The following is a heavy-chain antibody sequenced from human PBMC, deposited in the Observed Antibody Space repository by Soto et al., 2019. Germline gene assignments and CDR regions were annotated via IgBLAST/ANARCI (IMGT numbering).Heavy chain of an antibody. Sequence: GSLRLSCAASGFTFSSYSMNWVRQAPGKGLEWVSSISSSSSYIYYADSVKGRFTISRDNAKNSLYLQMNSLRAEDTAVYYCARDPSGTGYCSGGSCYIGDYYYYYGMDVWGQGTTVTVSS. CDR2: ISSSSSYI. V-gene: IGHV3-21*01. D-gene: IGHD2-15*01. J-gene: IGHJ6*02. CDR3: ARDPSGTGYCSGGSCYIGDYYYYYGMDV. CDR1: GFTFSSYS.